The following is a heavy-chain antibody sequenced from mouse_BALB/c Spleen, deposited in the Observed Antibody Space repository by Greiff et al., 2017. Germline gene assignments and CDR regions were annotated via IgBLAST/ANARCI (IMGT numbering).Heavy chain of an antibody. D-gene: IGHD2-14*01. CDR1: GFSLTSYD. V-gene: IGHV2-9-2*01. Sequence: QVQLQQSGPGLVAPSQSLSITCTVSGFSLTSYDISWIRQPPGKGLEWLGVIWTGGGTNYNSAFMSRLSISKDNSKSQVFLKMNSLQTDDTAIYYCVRGRYGAYYFDYWGQGTTLTVSS. J-gene: IGHJ2*01. CDR2: IWTGGGT. CDR3: VRGRYGAYYFDY.